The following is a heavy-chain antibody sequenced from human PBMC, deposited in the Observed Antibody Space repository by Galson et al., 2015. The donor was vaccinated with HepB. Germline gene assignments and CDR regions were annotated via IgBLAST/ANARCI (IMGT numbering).Heavy chain of an antibody. Sequence: TLSLTCTVSGGALSSYLWTWIRQPPGKGLEWVGYINSRGSTDYNPSLKSRVSISVDTSKKQFSLRLSSVTAADTAVYYCARERVGGDFDSWGQGTLVTVSS. CDR2: INSRGST. CDR1: GGALSSYL. J-gene: IGHJ4*02. CDR3: ARERVGGDFDS. V-gene: IGHV4-59*12. D-gene: IGHD2-2*01.